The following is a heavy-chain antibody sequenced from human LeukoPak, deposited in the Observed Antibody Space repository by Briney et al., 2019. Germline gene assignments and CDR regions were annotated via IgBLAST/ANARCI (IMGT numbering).Heavy chain of an antibody. CDR2: IYPGDSDT. J-gene: IGHJ3*02. V-gene: IGHV5-51*01. D-gene: IGHD3-22*01. CDR3: ARRPYYYDSSGYPTFDI. Sequence: GESLKISCKGSGYSFTSYWIGWVRQMPGKGLEWMGIIYPGDSDTRYSPSFQGQVTISADKSISTAYLQWSSLEASDTAMYYCARRPYYYDSSGYPTFDIWGQGTMVTVSS. CDR1: GYSFTSYW.